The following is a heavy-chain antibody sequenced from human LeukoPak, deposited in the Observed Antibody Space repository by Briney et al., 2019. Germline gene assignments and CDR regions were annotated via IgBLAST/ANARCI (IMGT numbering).Heavy chain of an antibody. V-gene: IGHV3-48*04. J-gene: IGHJ4*02. CDR1: GFPFSSFS. CDR2: ISKSSGRI. Sequence: GGPLRLPCAASGFPFSSFSMNWVRQAPGKGLEGVSYISKSSGRIYHADSVKGRFTISRDNAKNSLYLQMDSLRAEDMAVYYCARDLLNDEGSSYFFDQWGQGTLVTVSS. D-gene: IGHD2-2*01. CDR3: ARDLLNDEGSSYFFDQ.